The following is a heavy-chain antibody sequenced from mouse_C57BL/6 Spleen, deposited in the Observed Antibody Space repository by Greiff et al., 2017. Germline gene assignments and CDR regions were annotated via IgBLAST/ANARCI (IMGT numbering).Heavy chain of an antibody. CDR1: GYSITSGYY. V-gene: IGHV3-6*01. CDR2: ISYDGSN. CDR3: ARGEGWLLPFAY. Sequence: EVKLQESGPGLVKPSQSLSLTCSVTGYSITSGYYWNWIRQFPGNKLEWMGYISYDGSNNYNPSLKNRISITRDTSKNQFFLKLNSVTTEDTATYYCARGEGWLLPFAYWGQGTLVTVSA. J-gene: IGHJ3*01. D-gene: IGHD2-3*01.